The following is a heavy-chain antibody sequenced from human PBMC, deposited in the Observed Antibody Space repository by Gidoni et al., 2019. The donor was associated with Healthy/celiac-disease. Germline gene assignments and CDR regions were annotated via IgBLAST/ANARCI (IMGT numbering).Heavy chain of an antibody. J-gene: IGHJ4*02. V-gene: IGHV4-39*01. Sequence: DGLEWIGSIYYSGSTYYNPSLKSRVTISVDTSKNQFSLKLSSVTAADTAVYYCARQYSSLPHPYYFDYWGQGTLVTVSS. CDR3: ARQYSSLPHPYYFDY. CDR2: IYYSGST. D-gene: IGHD6-6*01.